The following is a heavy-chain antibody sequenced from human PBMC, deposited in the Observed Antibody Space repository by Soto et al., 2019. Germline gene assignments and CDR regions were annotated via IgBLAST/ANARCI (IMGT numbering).Heavy chain of an antibody. CDR1: GFTFSSYA. CDR2: MSYDGSNK. CDR3: ARDGGAY. D-gene: IGHD3-16*01. V-gene: IGHV3-30-3*01. J-gene: IGHJ4*02. Sequence: QVQLVESGGGVVQPGRSLRLSCAASGFTFSSYAMHWVRRAPGKGLEWMAVMSYDGSNKYYADSVKGRFTISRDNSTNTMYLKMTSLRPEDTALYYCARDGGAYWGQGTLVIVSS.